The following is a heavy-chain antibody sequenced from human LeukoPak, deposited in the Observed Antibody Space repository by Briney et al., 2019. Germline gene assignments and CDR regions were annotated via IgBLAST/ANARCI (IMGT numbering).Heavy chain of an antibody. CDR2: IYYSGST. CDR3: ARDNLGDFDY. D-gene: IGHD4-17*01. CDR1: GGSISSHY. Sequence: SETLSLTCTVSGGSISSHYWSWIRQPPGKGLEWIGYIYYSGSTNYNPSLKSRVTISVDTSKNQFSLKLSSVTAADTAVYYCARDNLGDFDYWGQGTLVTVSS. J-gene: IGHJ4*02. V-gene: IGHV4-59*11.